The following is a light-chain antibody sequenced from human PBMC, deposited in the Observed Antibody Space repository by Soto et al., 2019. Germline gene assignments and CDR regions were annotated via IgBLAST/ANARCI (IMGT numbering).Light chain of an antibody. Sequence: DIQMTQSPSTLSASVGDRVTITCRASQSFTGMLAWYQQKPGKAPKLLIYDASSLKSGVPSRFSGSGSGTESTLTISSLQPDDFATYYCQQYHSYSTFGQGTRLEIK. V-gene: IGKV1-5*01. J-gene: IGKJ2*01. CDR3: QQYHSYST. CDR1: QSFTGM. CDR2: DAS.